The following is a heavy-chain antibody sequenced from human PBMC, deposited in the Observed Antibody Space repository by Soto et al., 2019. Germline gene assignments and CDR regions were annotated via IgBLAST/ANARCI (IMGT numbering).Heavy chain of an antibody. D-gene: IGHD3-22*01. CDR3: ARETRRGYYDSSGYLTTDY. Sequence: ASVKVSCKASGYTFTNYGISWVRQAPGQGLEWMGRIIPILGIANYAQKFQGRVTITADKSTSTAYMELSSLRSEDTAVYYCARETRRGYYDSSGYLTTDYWGQGTLVTVSS. V-gene: IGHV1-69*04. J-gene: IGHJ4*02. CDR2: IIPILGIA. CDR1: GYTFTNYG.